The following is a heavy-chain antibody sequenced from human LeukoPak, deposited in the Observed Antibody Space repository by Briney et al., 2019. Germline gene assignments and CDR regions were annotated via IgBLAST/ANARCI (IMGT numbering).Heavy chain of an antibody. CDR1: GFSFSNFW. Sequence: PGGSLRLSCAASGFSFSNFWMHWVRQAPGMGLVWVSQINPDGTAALYADSVKGRFTISRDNAKSTLYLQMNTLRADDTAVYYCAKGSNFAFDNWGQGILSPSPQ. J-gene: IGHJ4*02. CDR3: AKGSNFAFDN. D-gene: IGHD1-1*01. V-gene: IGHV3-74*01. CDR2: INPDGTAA.